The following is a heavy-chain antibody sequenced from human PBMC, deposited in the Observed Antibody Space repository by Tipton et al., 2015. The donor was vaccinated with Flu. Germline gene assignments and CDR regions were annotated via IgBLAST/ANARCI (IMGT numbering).Heavy chain of an antibody. J-gene: IGHJ6*02. V-gene: IGHV3-7*01. D-gene: IGHD6-13*01. CDR2: IKQDGSEK. CDR1: GFTFSSYW. CDR3: ARDGSSSWRYYYYGMDV. Sequence: SLRLSCAASGFTFSSYWMSWVRQAPGKGLEWVANIKQDGSEKYYVDSVKGRFTISRDNAKNSPYLQMNSLRAEDTAVYYCARDGSSSWRYYYYGMDVWGQGTTVTVSS.